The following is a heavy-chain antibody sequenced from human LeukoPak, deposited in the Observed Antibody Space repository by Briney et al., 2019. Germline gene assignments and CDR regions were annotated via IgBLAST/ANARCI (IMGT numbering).Heavy chain of an antibody. CDR1: GGSVSDYY. D-gene: IGHD3-10*01. V-gene: IGHV4-59*02. J-gene: IGHJ4*02. Sequence: SETLSLTCTVSGGSVSDYYWSWIRQSPGKGLEWIGYIYYTGTSYNPSLKSRVTISADTSKNQFSLNLSSVTAADTAVYYCARDRASGSGKYYFDYWGQGTLVTVSS. CDR2: IYYTGT. CDR3: ARDRASGSGKYYFDY.